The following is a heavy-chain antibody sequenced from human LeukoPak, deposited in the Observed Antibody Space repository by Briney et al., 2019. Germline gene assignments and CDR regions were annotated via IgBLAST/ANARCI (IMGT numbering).Heavy chain of an antibody. Sequence: SGGSLRLSCVPSGITFSNSALGWVRQAPGKGLEWVSTITKSGDQTHYADSVRGLFTISRDIFKNTLYLQMNSLRAEDTAVYHCVKSAGKDGYRDVFDIWGQGTVVTVSS. CDR3: VKSAGKDGYRDVFDI. J-gene: IGHJ3*02. D-gene: IGHD5-24*01. V-gene: IGHV3-23*01. CDR2: ITKSGDQT. CDR1: GITFSNSA.